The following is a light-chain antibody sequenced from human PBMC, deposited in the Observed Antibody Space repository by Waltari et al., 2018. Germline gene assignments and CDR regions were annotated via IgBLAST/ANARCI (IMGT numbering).Light chain of an antibody. CDR3: QQHGLSPLS. V-gene: IGKV3-20*01. CDR1: QRVNSNY. CDR2: STS. Sequence: ETVLTQSQGTLSLSPGERVTDSCRTSQRVNSNYLAWFQHKPGQAPRLLIYSTSTRATGIPDRFSGSGFGTDFTLTISRLEPEDSAVDFCQQHGLSPLSFGGGTRVEIK. J-gene: IGKJ4*01.